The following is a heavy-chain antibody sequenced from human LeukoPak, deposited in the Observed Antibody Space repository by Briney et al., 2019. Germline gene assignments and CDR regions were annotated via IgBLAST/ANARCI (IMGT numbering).Heavy chain of an antibody. V-gene: IGHV1-24*01. J-gene: IGHJ4*02. Sequence: ASVKVSCKVSGYTLTELSMHWVRQAPGKGLEWMGGFDPEDGETIYAQKFQGRVTMTEDTSTDTAYMELSSLRSEDTAVYYCATITSPRGGTLRGSGGVYWGQGTLVTVSS. CDR2: FDPEDGET. D-gene: IGHD3-16*01. CDR1: GYTLTELS. CDR3: ATITSPRGGTLRGSGGVY.